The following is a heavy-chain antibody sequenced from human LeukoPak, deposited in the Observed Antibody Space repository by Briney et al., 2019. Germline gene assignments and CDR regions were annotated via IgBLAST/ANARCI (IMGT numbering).Heavy chain of an antibody. J-gene: IGHJ4*02. V-gene: IGHV4-4*07. CDR2: IYTSGST. CDR3: ARQIASAGTAGFDF. D-gene: IGHD6-13*01. CDR1: GGSIKSYY. Sequence: SETLSLTCTVSGGSIKSYYWSWIRQPAGKGLEWIGRIYTSGSTNYNPSLKSRVTMSVDTSKNQFSLRLRSVTAADTAVYYCARQIASAGTAGFDFWGQGALVTVSS.